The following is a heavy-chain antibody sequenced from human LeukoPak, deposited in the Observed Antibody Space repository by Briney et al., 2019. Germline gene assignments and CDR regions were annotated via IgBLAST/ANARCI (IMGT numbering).Heavy chain of an antibody. Sequence: ASVKVSCKSSGYTFTDYYMHWVRQAPGQGLEWMGWINPNSGGTNYAQKLQGRVTMTRDTSITTAYMELSSLRSDDTAVYYCANIGYNHYFDYWGQGTLVTVSS. J-gene: IGHJ4*02. CDR3: ANIGYNHYFDY. CDR2: INPNSGGT. CDR1: GYTFTDYY. V-gene: IGHV1-2*02. D-gene: IGHD5-24*01.